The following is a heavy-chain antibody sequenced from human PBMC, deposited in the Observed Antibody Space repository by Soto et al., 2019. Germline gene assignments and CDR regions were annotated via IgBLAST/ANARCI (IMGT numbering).Heavy chain of an antibody. D-gene: IGHD2-2*01. Sequence: QVQLQGSGPGLVKPSGTLSLTCAVSGGSISSDNWWSWVRQPPGKGLEGIGEIYHSGRTNYNATLKSRLSISIYTSKTRYSLDLPLVTAADTAVYYCTRSTLTEDCWGQGALVTVSS. CDR3: TRSTLTEDC. CDR1: GGSISSDNW. CDR2: IYHSGRT. V-gene: IGHV4-4*02. J-gene: IGHJ4*02.